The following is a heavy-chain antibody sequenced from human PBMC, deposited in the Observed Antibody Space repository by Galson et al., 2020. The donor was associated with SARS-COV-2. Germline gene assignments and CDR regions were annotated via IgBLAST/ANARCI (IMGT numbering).Heavy chain of an antibody. D-gene: IGHD2-2*01. J-gene: IGHJ6*02. CDR2: ISSSGSTI. CDR1: GFTFSDYY. CDR3: ARDLAVVPAATCSYYCYYGIDV. Sequence: GESLKISCAASGFTFSDYYMSWIRQAPGKGLEWVSYISSSGSTIYYADSVKGRFTISRDNAKNSLYLQMNSLIAEDTAVYYCARDLAVVPAATCSYYCYYGIDVWGQGTTVTVSS. V-gene: IGHV3-11*01.